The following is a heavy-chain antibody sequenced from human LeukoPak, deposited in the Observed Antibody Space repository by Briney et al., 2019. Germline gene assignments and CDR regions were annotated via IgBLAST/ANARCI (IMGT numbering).Heavy chain of an antibody. V-gene: IGHV3-23*01. CDR2: VLSRDADT. CDR1: GFTFSNFA. Sequence: GGSLRLSCAASGFTFSNFAINWVRQAPGKGLEWVSAVLSRDADTSYADTVKGRFPLPRHNSKHTLYLQTNSLRADDTTVYHCAKHRSGSYYSGSYYWGEGTLVTVSP. D-gene: IGHD1-26*01. CDR3: AKHRSGSYYSGSYY. J-gene: IGHJ4*02.